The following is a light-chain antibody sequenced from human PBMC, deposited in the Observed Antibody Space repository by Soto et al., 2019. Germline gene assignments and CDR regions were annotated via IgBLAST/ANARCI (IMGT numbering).Light chain of an antibody. V-gene: IGKV1-5*01. Sequence: DIQMSQSPSSLSASTGERVTITCRASQSISSWLAWYQKXPGKAPKILIYAASSLESGVPSRFSGSGSGTEFTLTISSLQPDDLATYYCQQYNSYVTFGQGTKV. CDR1: QSISSW. CDR2: AAS. J-gene: IGKJ1*01. CDR3: QQYNSYVT.